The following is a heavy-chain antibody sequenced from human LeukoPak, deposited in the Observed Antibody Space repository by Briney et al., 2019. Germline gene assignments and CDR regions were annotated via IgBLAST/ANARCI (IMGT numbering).Heavy chain of an antibody. D-gene: IGHD3-10*01. CDR2: INHSGST. CDR3: ARVTMVRGVNWYFDL. J-gene: IGHJ2*01. Sequence: GSLRLSCAASGFSFDDYGLTWIRQPPGKGLEWIGEINHSGSTNYNPSLKSRVTISVDTSKNQFSLKLSSVTAADTAVYYCARVTMVRGVNWYFDLWGRGTLVTVSS. CDR1: GFSFDDYG. V-gene: IGHV4-34*01.